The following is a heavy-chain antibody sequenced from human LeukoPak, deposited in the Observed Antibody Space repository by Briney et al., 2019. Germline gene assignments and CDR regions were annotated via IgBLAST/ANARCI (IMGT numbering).Heavy chain of an antibody. J-gene: IGHJ4*02. D-gene: IGHD6-6*01. Sequence: GASVKVSCKASGYTFTSYGISWVRQAPGQGLEWMGWINPNSGGTNYAQKFQGRVTMTRDTSISTAYMELSRLRSDDTAVYYCARTRQLVAGGFGYWGQGTLVTVSS. V-gene: IGHV1-2*02. CDR3: ARTRQLVAGGFGY. CDR1: GYTFTSYG. CDR2: INPNSGGT.